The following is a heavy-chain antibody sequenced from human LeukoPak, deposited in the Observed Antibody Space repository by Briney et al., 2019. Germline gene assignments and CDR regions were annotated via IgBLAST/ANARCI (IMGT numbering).Heavy chain of an antibody. J-gene: IGHJ4*02. CDR3: AKAKSNIVVVPAADY. CDR2: ISYDGSNK. CDR1: GFTFSSYG. Sequence: PGGSLRLSCAASGFTFSSYGMHWVRQAPGKGLEWVAVISYDGSNKYYADSVKGRFTISRDNSKNTLYLQMNSLRAEDTAVYYCAKAKSNIVVVPAADYWGQGTLVTVSS. V-gene: IGHV3-30*18. D-gene: IGHD2-2*01.